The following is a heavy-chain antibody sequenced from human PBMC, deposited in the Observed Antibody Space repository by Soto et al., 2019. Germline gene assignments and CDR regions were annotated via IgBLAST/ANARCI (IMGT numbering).Heavy chain of an antibody. CDR3: ANLYKSGLYGPYIQH. Sequence: GGSLRLSCAAAGFTFSNYWMSWVRQAPGKGLEWVANIKQDGSEKYYVDSLKGRFTISRDNPKNSLYLQMNSLRVEDTAIYYCANLYKSGLYGPYIQHWGQGTLVTVSS. J-gene: IGHJ1*01. CDR1: GFTFSNYW. CDR2: IKQDGSEK. D-gene: IGHD3-16*01. V-gene: IGHV3-7*01.